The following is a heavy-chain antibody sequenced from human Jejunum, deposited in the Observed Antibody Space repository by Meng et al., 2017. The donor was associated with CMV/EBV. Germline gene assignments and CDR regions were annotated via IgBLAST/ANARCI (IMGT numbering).Heavy chain of an antibody. CDR2: IYWDDDK. V-gene: IGHV2-5*02. Sequence: QNTLEDSGTTLVKHTQTHTLNCTFFGLSLSTSEVGVGWIRQPPRKALEWLAVIYWDDDKRYSPSLKSRLTITKDTSKNQVVLTLTNVDPVDTATYYCALFTRSWFDPWGQGTLVTVSS. D-gene: IGHD2-2*01. CDR3: ALFTRSWFDP. J-gene: IGHJ5*02. CDR1: GLSLSTSEVG.